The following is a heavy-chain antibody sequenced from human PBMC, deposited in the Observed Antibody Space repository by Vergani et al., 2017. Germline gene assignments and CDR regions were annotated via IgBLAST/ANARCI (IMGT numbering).Heavy chain of an antibody. CDR1: GGSISSGSYY. Sequence: QVQLPESGPGLVKPSQTLSLTCTVSGGSISSGSYYWSWIRPPAGKGLEWIGRIYTSGSTNYNPSLKSRVTISVDTSKNQFSLKLSSVTAADTAVYYCARSSIAARHLDYWGQGTLVTVSS. J-gene: IGHJ4*02. CDR3: ARSSIAARHLDY. D-gene: IGHD6-6*01. CDR2: IYTSGST. V-gene: IGHV4-61*02.